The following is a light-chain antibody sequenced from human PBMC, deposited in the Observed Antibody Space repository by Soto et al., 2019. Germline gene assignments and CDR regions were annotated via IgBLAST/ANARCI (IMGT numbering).Light chain of an antibody. Sequence: DIQMTQSPSTLSASVGDRVTITCRASQSISSWLAWYQQKPGKAPKLLINKASSLESGVPSRFSGSGSGTEFTLTISSLQSDDFATYYCQQYNSYPLTFGGGTKVDIK. V-gene: IGKV1-5*03. CDR3: QQYNSYPLT. CDR1: QSISSW. J-gene: IGKJ4*01. CDR2: KAS.